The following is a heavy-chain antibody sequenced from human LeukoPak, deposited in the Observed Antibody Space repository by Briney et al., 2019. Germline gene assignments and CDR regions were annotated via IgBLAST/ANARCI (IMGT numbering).Heavy chain of an antibody. Sequence: PSETLSLTCTVSGGSISSSSYYWGWIRQPPGKGLEWIGSIYYSGSTYYNPSLKSRITISVDTSNNQFSLKLSSVTAADTAVYAGPRRSGYNRGLFDYWGQGTLVTVSS. CDR2: IYYSGST. CDR1: GGSISSSSYY. CDR3: PRRSGYNRGLFDY. D-gene: IGHD3-22*01. J-gene: IGHJ4*02. V-gene: IGHV4-39*07.